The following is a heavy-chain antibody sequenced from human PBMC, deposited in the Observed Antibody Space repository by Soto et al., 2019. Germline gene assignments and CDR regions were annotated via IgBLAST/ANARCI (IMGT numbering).Heavy chain of an antibody. CDR1: GFTFSSYA. CDR2: ISGSDGIT. CDR3: AKGFHIKFGTILPPWYFDY. D-gene: IGHD1-1*01. J-gene: IGHJ4*02. V-gene: IGHV3-23*01. Sequence: EVQLLESGGGLIQPGGSLRLSCAASGFTFSSYAMSWVRQAPGKGLEWVSSISGSDGITYYGDSVKGRFTISRDNSKNTLYLQMNSLRPDDTAVYFCAKGFHIKFGTILPPWYFDYWGQGTLVTVSS.